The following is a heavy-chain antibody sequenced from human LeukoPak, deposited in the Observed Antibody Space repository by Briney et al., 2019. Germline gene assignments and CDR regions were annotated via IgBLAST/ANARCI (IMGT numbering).Heavy chain of an antibody. D-gene: IGHD5-12*01. J-gene: IGHJ4*02. Sequence: PGGSLRLSCAASGFTFSSYEMNWVRQAPGKGLEWVSYISSSGSTIYYADSVKGRFTISRDNAKNSLYLQMSSLRAEDTAVYCCAVGGYSGSFDYWGQGTLVTVSS. V-gene: IGHV3-48*03. CDR2: ISSSGSTI. CDR3: AVGGYSGSFDY. CDR1: GFTFSSYE.